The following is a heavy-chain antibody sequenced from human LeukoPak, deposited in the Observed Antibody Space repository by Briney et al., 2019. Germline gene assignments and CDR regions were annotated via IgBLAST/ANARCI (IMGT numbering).Heavy chain of an antibody. CDR3: AKSNLPYYYYGMDV. V-gene: IGHV3-30*18. J-gene: IGHJ6*02. CDR2: ISYDGSNK. CDR1: GFTFSSYG. D-gene: IGHD1-14*01. Sequence: GGSLRLSCAASGFTFSSYGMHWVRQAPGKGLEWGAVISYDGSNKYYADSVKGRFTISRDNSKNTLYLQMNSLRAEDTAVYYCAKSNLPYYYYGMDVWGQGTTVTVSS.